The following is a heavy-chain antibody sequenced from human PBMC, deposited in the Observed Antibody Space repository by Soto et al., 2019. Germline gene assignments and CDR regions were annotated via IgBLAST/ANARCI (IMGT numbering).Heavy chain of an antibody. CDR2: MSPGSGNT. J-gene: IGHJ4*02. Sequence: QVQLVQSGAEVKKPGASVKVSCKASGYPLTSFDINWVRQATGQGLEWVGWMSPGSGNTGSAQKFQGRVTMTRNTSTSTAYMELSSLRSEDTAVYYCARGQASGFDFWGQGTLVTVSS. D-gene: IGHD6-25*01. V-gene: IGHV1-8*01. CDR3: ARGQASGFDF. CDR1: GYPLTSFD.